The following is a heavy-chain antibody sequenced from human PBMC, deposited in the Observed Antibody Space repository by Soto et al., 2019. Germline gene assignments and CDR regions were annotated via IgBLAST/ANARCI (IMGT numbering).Heavy chain of an antibody. CDR1: GFPFSTY. V-gene: IGHV3-23*01. CDR2: ISGSGDST. D-gene: IGHD1-26*01. J-gene: IGHJ4*02. Sequence: GSRILSCAASGFPFSTYISGFRQAPGKGLEWVSGISGSGDSTNYADSVKGRFTISRDNSKNTLYLQMNNLRAEDTAVYYCAPQGARGLYYFDYWGQGTLVTVSS. CDR3: APQGARGLYYFDY.